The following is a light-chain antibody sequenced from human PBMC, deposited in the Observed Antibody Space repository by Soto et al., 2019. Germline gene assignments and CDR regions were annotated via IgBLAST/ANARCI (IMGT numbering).Light chain of an antibody. J-gene: IGKJ2*01. CDR3: QQYGSSPYT. Sequence: EIVLTQSPGTLSLSPGERATLSCRASQSVSSSYLAWYQQKPGQAPRLLIYGASSRATGITDRFSGSGSGTDFTLTISRLERDACAVYYCQQYGSSPYTFGQGTKLELK. CDR2: GAS. CDR1: QSVSSSY. V-gene: IGKV3-20*01.